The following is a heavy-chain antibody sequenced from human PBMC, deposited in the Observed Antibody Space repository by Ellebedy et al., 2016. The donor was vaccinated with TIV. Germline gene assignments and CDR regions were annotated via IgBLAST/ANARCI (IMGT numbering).Heavy chain of an antibody. J-gene: IGHJ6*02. D-gene: IGHD2-2*01. Sequence: GGSLRLXXAASAFTFSSYSMNWVRQAPGKGLEWVSYISSSSSTLYYADSVKGRFTISRDNAKNSLYLQMNSLRDEDTAVYYCARWGVVVPAAIEPYYYGMDVWGQGTTVTVSS. CDR2: ISSSSSTL. CDR3: ARWGVVVPAAIEPYYYGMDV. CDR1: AFTFSSYS. V-gene: IGHV3-48*02.